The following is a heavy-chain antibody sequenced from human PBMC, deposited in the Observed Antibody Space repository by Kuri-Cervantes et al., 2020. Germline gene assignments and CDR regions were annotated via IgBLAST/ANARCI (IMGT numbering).Heavy chain of an antibody. D-gene: IGHD4-17*01. Sequence: GGSLRLSCAASGFTFSNYGMQWVRQAPGKGLEWVAVISYDGNNKFYADSVKGRSTISRDNSKNTLYLQMNSLRAEDTAVYYCARDWSRYGDYVDYWGQGTLVTVSS. CDR1: GFTFSNYG. J-gene: IGHJ4*02. CDR3: ARDWSRYGDYVDY. V-gene: IGHV3-30*03. CDR2: ISYDGNNK.